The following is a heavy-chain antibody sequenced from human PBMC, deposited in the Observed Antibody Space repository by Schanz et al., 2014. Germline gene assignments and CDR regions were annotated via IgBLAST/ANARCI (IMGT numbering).Heavy chain of an antibody. CDR2: INPNTGGT. CDR1: GYTFTRSG. Sequence: QVQLVQSGAEVKKPGASVKVSCKASGYTFTRSGISWVRQAPGQGLEWMGRINPNTGGTNFAQKFQGRVTMTRDTSISTAYMELSRLRSDDSAVYYCAREGSGWYRAIYYGMDVWGQGTTVTVSS. CDR3: AREGSGWYRAIYYGMDV. V-gene: IGHV1-2*06. D-gene: IGHD6-19*01. J-gene: IGHJ6*02.